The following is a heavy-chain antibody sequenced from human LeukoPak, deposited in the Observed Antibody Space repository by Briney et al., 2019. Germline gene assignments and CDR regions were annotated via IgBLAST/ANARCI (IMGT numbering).Heavy chain of an antibody. CDR1: GGSISSSSYY. CDR2: IYYSGGT. CDR3: ARLSRGRWVYYFDY. D-gene: IGHD3-10*01. V-gene: IGHV4-39*01. J-gene: IGHJ4*02. Sequence: SETLSLTCTVSGGSISSSSYYWGWIRQPAGKGLEWIGSIYYSGGTYYNPSLKSRVTISVDTSKNQFSLKLSSVTAADTAVYYCARLSRGRWVYYFDYWGQGTLVTVSS.